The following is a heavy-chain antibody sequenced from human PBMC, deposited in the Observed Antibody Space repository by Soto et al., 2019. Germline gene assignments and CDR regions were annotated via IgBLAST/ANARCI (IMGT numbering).Heavy chain of an antibody. CDR1: GFTFSSYW. D-gene: IGHD3-3*01. CDR2: IKQDGSEK. Sequence: PGGSLRLSCAASGFTFSSYWMSWVRQAPGKGLEWVANIKQDGSEKYYVDSVKGRFTISRDNAKNSLYLQMNSLRAEDTAVYYCARDPGRHAAIFGVVITSEYYYGMDVWGQGTTVTVSS. V-gene: IGHV3-7*01. J-gene: IGHJ6*02. CDR3: ARDPGRHAAIFGVVITSEYYYGMDV.